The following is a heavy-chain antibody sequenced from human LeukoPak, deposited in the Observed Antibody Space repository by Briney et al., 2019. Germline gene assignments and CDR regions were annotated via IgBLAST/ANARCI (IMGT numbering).Heavy chain of an antibody. CDR1: GFTFDDYA. Sequence: PGRSLRLSCAASGFTFDDYAMHWVRQAPGKGLEWVSGISWNSGSIGYADSVKGRFTISRDNAKNSLYLQMNSLRAEDTAVYYCARDRASGLDYWGQGTLVTVSS. D-gene: IGHD6-19*01. CDR2: ISWNSGSI. V-gene: IGHV3-9*01. J-gene: IGHJ4*02. CDR3: ARDRASGLDY.